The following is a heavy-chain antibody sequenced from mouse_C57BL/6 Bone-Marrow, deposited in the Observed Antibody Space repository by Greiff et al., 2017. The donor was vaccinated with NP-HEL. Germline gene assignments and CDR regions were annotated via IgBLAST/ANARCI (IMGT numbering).Heavy chain of an antibody. D-gene: IGHD2-12*01. V-gene: IGHV5-16*01. CDR3: ARYSPLPYFDV. CDR2: INYDGSST. CDR1: GFTFSDYY. Sequence: EVQVVESEGGLVQPGSSMKLSCTASGFTFSDYYMAWVRQVPEKGLEWVANINYDGSSTYYLDSLKSRFIISRDNAKNILYLQMSSLKSEDTATYYCARYSPLPYFDVWGTGTTVTVSS. J-gene: IGHJ1*03.